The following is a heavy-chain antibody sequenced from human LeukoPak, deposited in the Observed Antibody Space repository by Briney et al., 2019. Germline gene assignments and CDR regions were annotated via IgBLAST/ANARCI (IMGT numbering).Heavy chain of an antibody. CDR2: ISYDGSNK. J-gene: IGHJ4*02. CDR3: ATEKSGWLQVFDY. Sequence: GRSLRLSCAASGFTFSSYAMHWVRQAPGKGLEWVAVISYDGSNKYYADSVKGRFTISRDNSKNTLYLQMNSLRAEDTAVYYCATEKSGWLQVFDYWGQGTLVTVSS. D-gene: IGHD5-24*01. V-gene: IGHV3-30-3*01. CDR1: GFTFSSYA.